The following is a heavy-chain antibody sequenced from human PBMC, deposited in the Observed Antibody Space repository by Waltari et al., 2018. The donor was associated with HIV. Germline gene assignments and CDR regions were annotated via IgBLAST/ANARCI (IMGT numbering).Heavy chain of an antibody. Sequence: EVQLVESGGGLVQPGGSLRLSCAASEFTFNNYWMTWVRQAPGKGLEWVSNIKQDESEKYYVDSVKGRFTISRDNTKNSLFLQMNIRRAEDTAVYYCAREALYDSSGYYFDYWGQGTLVTVSS. V-gene: IGHV3-7*01. CDR3: AREALYDSSGYYFDY. CDR1: EFTFNNYW. D-gene: IGHD3-22*01. J-gene: IGHJ4*03. CDR2: IKQDESEK.